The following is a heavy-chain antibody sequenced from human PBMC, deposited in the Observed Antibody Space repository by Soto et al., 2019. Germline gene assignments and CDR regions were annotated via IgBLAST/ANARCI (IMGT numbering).Heavy chain of an antibody. J-gene: IGHJ6*02. CDR3: AGDKVYYYYYGMDV. D-gene: IGHD2-21*02. CDR2: IDPSDSYT. CDR1: GYSFTSYW. Sequence: PGESLKISCKGSGYSFTSYWISWVRQMPGKGLEWMGRIDPSDSYTNYSPSFQGHVTISADKSISTAYLQWSSLKASDTAMYYCAGDKVYYYYYGMDVWGQGTTVTVSS. V-gene: IGHV5-10-1*01.